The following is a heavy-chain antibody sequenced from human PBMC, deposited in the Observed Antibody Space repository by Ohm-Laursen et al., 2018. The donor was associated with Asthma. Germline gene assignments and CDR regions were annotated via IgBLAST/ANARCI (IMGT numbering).Heavy chain of an antibody. D-gene: IGHD1-26*01. CDR1: GFTFSSYT. CDR2: MNGNGDTT. J-gene: IGHJ4*02. Sequence: SLRLSCTASGFTFSSYTMHWVRQAPGKGLDYVSSMNGNGDTTHYADSVKGRFTISRDNSKNTLYLQMSSLRAEDTAVYHCIKDLSETYSFDYWGQGALVTVSS. V-gene: IGHV3-64D*08. CDR3: IKDLSETYSFDY.